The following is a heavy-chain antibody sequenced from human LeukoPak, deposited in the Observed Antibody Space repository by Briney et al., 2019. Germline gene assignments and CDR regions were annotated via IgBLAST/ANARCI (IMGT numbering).Heavy chain of an antibody. CDR1: GFTFSSYS. CDR3: ARGPDIVVIPIVDDSFDL. CDR2: IGSNSKYI. V-gene: IGHV3-21*01. D-gene: IGHD2-2*01. Sequence: GGSLRLSCVASGFTFSSYSFNWVRRAPGKGLEWVSSIGSNSKYIYYADSVKGRFTSSRDNAKNSLSLQMLSLRAEDTAVYYCARGPDIVVIPIVDDSFDLWGQGTVVTVSS. J-gene: IGHJ3*01.